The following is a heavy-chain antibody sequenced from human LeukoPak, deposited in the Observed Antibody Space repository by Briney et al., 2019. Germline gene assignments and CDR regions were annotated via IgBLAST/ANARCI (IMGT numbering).Heavy chain of an antibody. J-gene: IGHJ4*02. Sequence: ASVKVSCKASGGTFSSYAISWVRQAPGQGLEWMGGIIPIFGTANYAQKFQGRVTITADKSTSTAYMELSSLRSEDTAVYYCARSYCTNGVCYGYFDYWGQGTLVTVSS. CDR2: IIPIFGTA. CDR3: ARSYCTNGVCYGYFDY. V-gene: IGHV1-69*06. CDR1: GGTFSSYA. D-gene: IGHD2-8*01.